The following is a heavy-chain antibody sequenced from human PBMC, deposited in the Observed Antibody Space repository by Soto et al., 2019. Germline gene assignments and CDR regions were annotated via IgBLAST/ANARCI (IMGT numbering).Heavy chain of an antibody. Sequence: QVQLVESGGDLVKPGGSLRLSCAASGFPFSDYYMSWIRQAPGKGLEWVSSIGSSSSYTNYADSVKGRFTIARDNGKNILYTQMNSLSTEDTAVYYWARRRPTGYYNYWGKGTLVTVSP. CDR2: IGSSSSYT. CDR1: GFPFSDYY. D-gene: IGHD2-15*01. J-gene: IGHJ4*02. CDR3: ARRRPTGYYNY. V-gene: IGHV3-11*05.